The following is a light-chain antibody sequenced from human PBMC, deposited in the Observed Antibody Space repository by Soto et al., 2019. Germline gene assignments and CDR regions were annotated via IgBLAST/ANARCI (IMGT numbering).Light chain of an antibody. CDR1: ESDIGAYNY. V-gene: IGLV2-14*01. Sequence: QSALTQPASVSGSPGQTITISCTGSESDIGAYNYVSWYQHHPGKAPKLIIYEVNYQPSGVSHRFSGSKSANTASLTISGLQADDEADYYCASYTTSHTRVFGGGTKLTVL. CDR2: EVN. CDR3: ASYTTSHTRV. J-gene: IGLJ3*02.